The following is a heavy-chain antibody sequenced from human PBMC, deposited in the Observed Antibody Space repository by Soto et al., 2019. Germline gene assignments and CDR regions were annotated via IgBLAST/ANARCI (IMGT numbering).Heavy chain of an antibody. CDR3: ARDLGGYDSSGYSDY. V-gene: IGHV1-18*04. Sequence: ASVKVSGKASGYNFTSYAISGVRQAPGQGLEWMGWISAYNGNTNYAQKLQGRVTMTTDTSTSTAYMELRSLRSDDTAVYYCARDLGGYDSSGYSDYWGQGTLVTVSS. J-gene: IGHJ4*02. D-gene: IGHD3-22*01. CDR2: ISAYNGNT. CDR1: GYNFTSYA.